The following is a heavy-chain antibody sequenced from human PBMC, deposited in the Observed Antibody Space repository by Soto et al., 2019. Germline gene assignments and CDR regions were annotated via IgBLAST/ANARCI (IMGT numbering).Heavy chain of an antibody. CDR3: AREWGTGTPDDYYYGMDV. J-gene: IGHJ6*02. CDR1: GGSISSGGYY. D-gene: IGHD3-16*01. Sequence: SETLSLTCTVSGGSISSGGYYWSWIRQHPGKGLEWIGYIYYSGSTYYNPSLKSRVTISVDTSKNQFSLKLSSVTAADTAVYYCAREWGTGTPDDYYYGMDVWGQGTTVTVSS. V-gene: IGHV4-31*03. CDR2: IYYSGST.